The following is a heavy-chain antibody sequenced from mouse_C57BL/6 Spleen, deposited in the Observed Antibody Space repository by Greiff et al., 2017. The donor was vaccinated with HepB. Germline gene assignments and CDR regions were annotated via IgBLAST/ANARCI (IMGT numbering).Heavy chain of an antibody. CDR1: GFTFSSYA. J-gene: IGHJ2*01. Sequence: EVKLVESGEGLVKPGGSLKLSCAASGFTFSSYAMSWVRQTPEKRLEWVAYISSGGDYIYYADTVKGRFTISRDNARNTLYLQMSSLKSEDTAMYYCTRDYYGNYFDYWGQGTTLTVSS. CDR3: TRDYYGNYFDY. CDR2: ISSGGDYI. V-gene: IGHV5-9-1*02. D-gene: IGHD2-1*01.